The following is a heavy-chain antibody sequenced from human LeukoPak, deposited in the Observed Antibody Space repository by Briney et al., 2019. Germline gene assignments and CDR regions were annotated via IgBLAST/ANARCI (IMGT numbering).Heavy chain of an antibody. V-gene: IGHV3-30*18. CDR2: ISYDGSNK. CDR1: GFTFSSYG. D-gene: IGHD3-16*01. Sequence: GGSLRLSCAASGFTFSSYGVHWVRQAPGKGLEWVSVISYDGSNKYYVDSVKGRFTISRDNSKNTLYLQMNSLRAEDTAVYYCAKGLGGYYYYGMDVWGQGTTVTVSS. CDR3: AKGLGGYYYYGMDV. J-gene: IGHJ6*02.